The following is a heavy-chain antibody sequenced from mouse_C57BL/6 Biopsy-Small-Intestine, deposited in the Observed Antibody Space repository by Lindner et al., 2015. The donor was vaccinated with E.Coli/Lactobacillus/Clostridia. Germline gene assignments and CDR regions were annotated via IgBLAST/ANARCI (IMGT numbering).Heavy chain of an antibody. Sequence: VQLQESGPELVKPGSSVKISCKTSGYSFTGYHMSWVKQSPEKSLEWIGEIYPSTGSTIYNQNFKAKATLTVDKSSSTAYMQLKSLTSEDSAVYFCARIFDHGTSYKAWFTYWGQGTTLTVSS. V-gene: IGHV1-42*01. D-gene: IGHD1-1*01. CDR1: GYSFTGYH. CDR2: IYPSTGST. J-gene: IGHJ2*01. CDR3: ARIFDHGTSYKAWFTY.